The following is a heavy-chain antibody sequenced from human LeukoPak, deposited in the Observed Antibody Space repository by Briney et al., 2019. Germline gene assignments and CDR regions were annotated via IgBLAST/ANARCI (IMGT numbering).Heavy chain of an antibody. CDR3: ASIEGGSTVTTWGYYYYGMDV. J-gene: IGHJ6*02. CDR2: IKQDGSEK. CDR1: GFTFSSYW. D-gene: IGHD4-17*01. V-gene: IGHV3-7*01. Sequence: GGSLRLSCAASGFTFSSYWMSWVRQAPGKGLEWVANIKQDGSEKYYVDSVKGRFTISRDNAKNSLYLQMNSLRAEDTAVYYCASIEGGSTVTTWGYYYYGMDVWGQGTTVAVSS.